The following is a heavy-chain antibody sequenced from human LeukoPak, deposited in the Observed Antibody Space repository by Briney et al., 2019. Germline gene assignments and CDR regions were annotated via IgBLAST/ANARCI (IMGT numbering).Heavy chain of an antibody. D-gene: IGHD1-26*01. CDR2: IYYSGST. V-gene: IGHV4-59*01. CDR1: GGSISGYY. CDR3: ARGREWEPKVFDY. J-gene: IGHJ4*02. Sequence: PSETLSLTWTVSGGSISGYYWSWIRQPPGKGLEWIGYIYYSGSTNYNPSLKSRVTISVDTSKNQFSLKLSSVTAADTAVYYCARGREWEPKVFDYWGQGTLVTVSS.